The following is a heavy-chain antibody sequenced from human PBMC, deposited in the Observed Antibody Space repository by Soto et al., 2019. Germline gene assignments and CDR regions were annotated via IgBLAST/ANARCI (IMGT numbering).Heavy chain of an antibody. CDR1: GFTFSSYA. V-gene: IGHV3-23*01. CDR2: ISGSGGST. D-gene: IGHD3-3*01. CDR3: AKGTGRITIFGVVISYYYYGMDV. J-gene: IGHJ6*02. Sequence: GGSLRLSCAASGFTFSSYAMSWVRQAPGKGLEWVSAISGSGGSTYYADSVKGRFTISRDNSKNTLYLQMNSRRAEDTAVYYCAKGTGRITIFGVVISYYYYGMDVWGQGTTVTV.